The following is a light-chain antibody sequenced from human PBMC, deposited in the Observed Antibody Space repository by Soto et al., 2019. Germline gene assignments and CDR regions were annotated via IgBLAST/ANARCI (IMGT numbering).Light chain of an antibody. CDR1: QSISNW. CDR3: QQYINYPWT. Sequence: DIQMTQSPSTRSASLGDRVTITCRASQSISNWLAWYQQKPGRLPRLLIYQASTLESGVPSRFSGSGSGTEFALTISSLQPDDFAIYYCQQYINYPWTFGQGTKVDIK. CDR2: QAS. V-gene: IGKV1-5*03. J-gene: IGKJ1*01.